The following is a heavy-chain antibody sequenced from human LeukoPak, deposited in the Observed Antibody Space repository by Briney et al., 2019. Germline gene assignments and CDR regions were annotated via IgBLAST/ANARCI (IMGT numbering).Heavy chain of an antibody. Sequence: SETLSLTCTVSGGSISSYSWSWIRQPAGKGLEWIGRIYISGSTNYIPSLKSRVTMSVDTSKRQFSLKLSSVTAADTAVYFCARGERSYYDYWGQGTLVTVSS. CDR2: IYISGST. CDR3: ARGERSYYDY. V-gene: IGHV4-4*07. J-gene: IGHJ4*02. CDR1: GGSISSYS. D-gene: IGHD1-26*01.